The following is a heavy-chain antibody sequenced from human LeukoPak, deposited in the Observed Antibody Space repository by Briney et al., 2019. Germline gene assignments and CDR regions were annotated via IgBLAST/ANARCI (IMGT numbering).Heavy chain of an antibody. CDR2: IYYSGGT. Sequence: SETLSLTCTVSGGSISGSISSYYWNWIRQPPGKGLEWIGYIYYSGGTNYNPSLKSRVTISVDTSKNQFSLKLSSVTAADTAVYYCAYGDYVTIGLDYWGQGTLVTVSS. CDR3: AYGDYVTIGLDY. D-gene: IGHD4-17*01. J-gene: IGHJ4*02. CDR1: GGSISGSISSYY. V-gene: IGHV4-61*01.